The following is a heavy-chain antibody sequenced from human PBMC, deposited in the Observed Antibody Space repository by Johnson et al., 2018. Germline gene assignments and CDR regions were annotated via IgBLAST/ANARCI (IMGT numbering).Heavy chain of an antibody. J-gene: IGHJ1*01. CDR3: ARGHSSGWAEYFQH. CDR1: GGTFSSYA. Sequence: QVQLVQSGAEVKKPGSSVKVSCKASGGTFSSYAISWVRQAPGQGLEWMGGIIPIFGTANYAQKFQGRVTITADKSTGTAYMELRSLGSEDTAVYYCARGHSSGWAEYFQHWGQGTLVTVSS. CDR2: IIPIFGTA. V-gene: IGHV1-69*14. D-gene: IGHD6-19*01.